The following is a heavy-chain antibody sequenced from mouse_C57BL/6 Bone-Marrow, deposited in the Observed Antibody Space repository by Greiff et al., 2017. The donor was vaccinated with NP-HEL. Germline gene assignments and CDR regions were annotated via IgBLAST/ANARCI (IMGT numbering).Heavy chain of an antibody. J-gene: IGHJ1*03. CDR2: IYPRSGNT. V-gene: IGHV1-81*01. CDR1: GYTFTSYG. Sequence: QVHVKQSGAELARPGASVKLSCKASGYTFTSYGISWVKQRTGQGLEWIGEIYPRSGNTYYNEKFKGKATLTADKSSSTAYMELRSLTSEDSAVYFCARWNPWYIEVWGTGTPVTVSS. CDR3: ARWNPWYIEV.